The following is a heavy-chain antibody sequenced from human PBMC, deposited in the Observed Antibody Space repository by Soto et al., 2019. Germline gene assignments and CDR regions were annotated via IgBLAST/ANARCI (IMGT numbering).Heavy chain of an antibody. CDR3: ARQPYDSTGYYYGA. Sequence: QMQLQESGPGLVKPSETLSLTCTVSGGSFSRSTYYWGWLRQPPGKGLEWIGSMYSGGNTYYNPSLMSRVTVSVDTSKNHFSLKLTSVTAADTAMYYCARQPYDSTGYYYGAWGQGTLVTVSS. CDR2: MYSGGNT. V-gene: IGHV4-39*01. D-gene: IGHD3-22*01. CDR1: GGSFSRSTYY. J-gene: IGHJ5*02.